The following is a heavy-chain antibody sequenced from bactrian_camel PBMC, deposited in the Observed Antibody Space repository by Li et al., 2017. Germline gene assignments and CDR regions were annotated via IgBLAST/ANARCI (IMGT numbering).Heavy chain of an antibody. Sequence: VQLVESGGGLVQPGGSLRLSCTASGFTFSSSDMSWGRHAPGKGLEWVSSISSGSTYTYYADSVKGRFTISRDNAKNTLYLQLNSLKPEDTAVYYCVRGDGAQSSYWGQGTQVTVS. D-gene: IGHD3*01. J-gene: IGHJ4*01. CDR1: GFTFSSSD. V-gene: IGHV3S40*01. CDR3: VRGDGAQSSY. CDR2: ISSGSTYT.